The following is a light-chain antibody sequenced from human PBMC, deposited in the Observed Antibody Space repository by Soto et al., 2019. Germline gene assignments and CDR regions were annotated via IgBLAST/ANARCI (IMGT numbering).Light chain of an antibody. CDR3: SSYTIINPCV. J-gene: IGLJ3*02. CDR1: SNDVGVYNY. Sequence: QSALTQPASVSGSPGQSITISCTGTSNDVGVYNYVSWYQQHPGKAPKLMIYEVTNRPSGVSNRFSGSKSGNTASLTISGLQPEDEADYYCSSYTIINPCVFGGGTKLTVL. V-gene: IGLV2-14*01. CDR2: EVT.